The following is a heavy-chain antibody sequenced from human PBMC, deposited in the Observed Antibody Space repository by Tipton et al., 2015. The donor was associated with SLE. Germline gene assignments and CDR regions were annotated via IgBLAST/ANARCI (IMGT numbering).Heavy chain of an antibody. J-gene: IGHJ4*02. CDR1: GGSFSGYY. CDR3: ARDWMLETGY. Sequence: TLSLTCAVYGGSFSGYYWSWIRQPPGKGLEWIGEINHSGSTNYNPSLKSRVTISVDTSKNQFSLKLSSVTAADTAVYYCARDWMLETGYWGQGTLVTVSS. V-gene: IGHV4-34*01. CDR2: INHSGST. D-gene: IGHD1-1*01.